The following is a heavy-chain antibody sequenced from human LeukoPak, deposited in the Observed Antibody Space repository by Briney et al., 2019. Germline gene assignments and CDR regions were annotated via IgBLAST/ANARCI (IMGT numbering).Heavy chain of an antibody. CDR2: ISYDGSNK. CDR1: GFSFSDYW. CDR3: AKACGYSSGWYSVYYYYGMDV. J-gene: IGHJ6*02. V-gene: IGHV3-30*18. Sequence: GGSLRLSCAASGFSFSDYWMSWVRQAPGKGLEWVAVISYDGSNKYYADSVKGRFTISRDNSKNTLYLQMNSLRAEDTAVYYCAKACGYSSGWYSVYYYYGMDVWGQGTTVTVSS. D-gene: IGHD6-19*01.